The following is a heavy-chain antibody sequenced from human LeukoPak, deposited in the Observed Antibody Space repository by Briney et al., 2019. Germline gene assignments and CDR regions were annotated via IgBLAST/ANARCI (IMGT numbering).Heavy chain of an antibody. J-gene: IGHJ4*02. CDR2: IYTSGST. D-gene: IGHD6-13*01. Sequence: GSLRLSCAASGFTFSDYYMSWIRQAPGKGLEWVGRIYTSGSTNYNPSLKSRVTISVDTSKNQFSLKLSSVTAADTAVYYCARGQSSSWYYFDYWGQGTLVTVSS. CDR3: ARGQSSSWYYFDY. CDR1: GFTFSDYY. V-gene: IGHV4-4*08.